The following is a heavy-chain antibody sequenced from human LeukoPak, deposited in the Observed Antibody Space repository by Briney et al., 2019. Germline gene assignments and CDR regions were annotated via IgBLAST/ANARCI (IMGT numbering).Heavy chain of an antibody. Sequence: GGSLRLSCAASGFTFSSYGMHWVRQAPGKGLEWVAVISYDGSNKYYADSVKGRFTISRDNSKNTLYLQMNSLRAEDTAVYYCAKDVQVGASYFGYWGQGTLVTVSS. V-gene: IGHV3-30*18. CDR1: GFTFSSYG. J-gene: IGHJ4*02. D-gene: IGHD1-26*01. CDR2: ISYDGSNK. CDR3: AKDVQVGASYFGY.